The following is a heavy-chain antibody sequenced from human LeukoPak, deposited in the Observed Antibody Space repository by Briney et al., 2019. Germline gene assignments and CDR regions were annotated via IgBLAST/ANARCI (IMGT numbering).Heavy chain of an antibody. Sequence: PGGSLRLSCSASGFTFSSYWVQWVRQATGKGLVWVLRINSYGNRTSYADYVKGRFTISRDNATLTLYPQINSLRAADTSVYECARVIYYDCSGYYSPHFDYWGQGTLVTVSS. CDR2: INSYGNRT. CDR1: GFTFSSYW. V-gene: IGHV3-74*01. CDR3: ARVIYYDCSGYYSPHFDY. J-gene: IGHJ4*02. D-gene: IGHD3-22*01.